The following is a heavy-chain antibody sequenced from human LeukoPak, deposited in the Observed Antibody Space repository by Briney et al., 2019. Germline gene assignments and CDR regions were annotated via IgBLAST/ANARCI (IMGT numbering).Heavy chain of an antibody. CDR1: GGSISSSSYY. V-gene: IGHV4-39*01. Sequence: SETLSLTCTVSGGSISSSSYYWGWIRQPPGKGLEWIGSIYYSGSTYYNPSLKSRVTISVDTSKNQFSLKLSSVTAADTAVYYCARGDCIVVVPAATDGAFDIWGQGTMVTVSS. CDR3: ARGDCIVVVPAATDGAFDI. CDR2: IYYSGST. D-gene: IGHD2-2*01. J-gene: IGHJ3*02.